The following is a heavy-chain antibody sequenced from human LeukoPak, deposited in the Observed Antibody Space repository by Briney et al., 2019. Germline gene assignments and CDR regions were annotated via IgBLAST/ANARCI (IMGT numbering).Heavy chain of an antibody. CDR3: AREYVTYYDFWSGYSGAFDY. V-gene: IGHV3-30-3*01. D-gene: IGHD3-3*01. CDR2: ISYDGSNK. Sequence: GRSLRLSCAASGFTFSSYAMHWVRQAPGKGLEWVAVISYDGSNKYYADSVKGRFTISRDNSKNTLYLQMNSLSAEDTAVYYCAREYVTYYDFWSGYSGAFDYWGQGTLVTVSS. J-gene: IGHJ4*02. CDR1: GFTFSSYA.